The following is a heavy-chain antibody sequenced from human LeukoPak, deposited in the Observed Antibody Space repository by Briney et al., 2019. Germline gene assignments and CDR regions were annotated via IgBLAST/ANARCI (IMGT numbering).Heavy chain of an antibody. J-gene: IGHJ4*02. D-gene: IGHD1-26*01. CDR1: GFTFNRYN. CDR2: ISTSSSYI. V-gene: IGHV3-21*01. Sequence: PGGSLRLSCAASGFTFNRYNMNWVRRAPGKGLEWVSSISTSSSYIYYADSVRGRFTISRDNAKNSLYLQMNSLRAEDTAVYYCATPRQGWELKFDYWGQGTLVTVSS. CDR3: ATPRQGWELKFDY.